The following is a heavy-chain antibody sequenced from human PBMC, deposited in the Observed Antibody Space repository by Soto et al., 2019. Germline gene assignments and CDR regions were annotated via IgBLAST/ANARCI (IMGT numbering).Heavy chain of an antibody. CDR2: IHYGGGT. D-gene: IGHD3-22*01. CDR3: ARGYYDSRGSSNCFDP. Sequence: PSETLSLTCTVSGGSMSSYYWTWIRQPPGKGLEWIGFIHYGGGTVYNPALRSRVTVTVETSKNQFSLNLTSVTAADTAVYYCARGYYDSRGSSNCFDPWGQGTLVTVS. V-gene: IGHV4-59*01. J-gene: IGHJ5*02. CDR1: GGSMSSYY.